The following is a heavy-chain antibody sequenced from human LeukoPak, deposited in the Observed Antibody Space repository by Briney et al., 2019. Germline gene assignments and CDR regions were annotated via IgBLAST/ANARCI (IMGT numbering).Heavy chain of an antibody. Sequence: ASVKVSCKASGYTFNNYGITWVRQAPGQGLEWMGWINIYNGNADYAQKFQGRVTMTTETSTSTACMELRSLRSDDTAVYYCARRAGYSSGLDLWGQGALVTVSS. CDR2: INIYNGNA. CDR1: GYTFNNYG. CDR3: ARRAGYSSGLDL. V-gene: IGHV1-18*01. J-gene: IGHJ5*02. D-gene: IGHD6-19*01.